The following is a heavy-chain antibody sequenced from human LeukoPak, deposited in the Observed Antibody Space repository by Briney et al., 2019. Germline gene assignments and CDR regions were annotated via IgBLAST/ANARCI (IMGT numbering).Heavy chain of an antibody. V-gene: IGHV3-48*02. CDR1: GFTFSSYS. Sequence: GGSLRLSCAASGFTFSSYSLNWVRQAPGKGLEWVSYISSSSTTIYYADSVKGRFTISRDNAKNSLFLQMNSLRDEDTAVYYCATSYSSGWNLFDYWGQGTLVTVSS. CDR3: ATSYSSGWNLFDY. CDR2: ISSSSTTI. D-gene: IGHD6-19*01. J-gene: IGHJ4*02.